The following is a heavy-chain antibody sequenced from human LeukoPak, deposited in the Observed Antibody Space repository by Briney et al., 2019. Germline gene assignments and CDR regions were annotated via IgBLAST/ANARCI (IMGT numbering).Heavy chain of an antibody. CDR3: AREDEELGYCSSTSCYPRY. CDR1: GYTFTGYY. CDR2: INPNSGGT. Sequence: ASVKVSCKASGYTFTGYYTHWVRQAPGQGLEWMGWINPNSGGTNYAQKFQGRVTMTRDTSISTAYMELSRLRSDDTAVYYCAREDEELGYCSSTSCYPRYWGQGTLVTVSS. D-gene: IGHD2-2*01. V-gene: IGHV1-2*02. J-gene: IGHJ4*02.